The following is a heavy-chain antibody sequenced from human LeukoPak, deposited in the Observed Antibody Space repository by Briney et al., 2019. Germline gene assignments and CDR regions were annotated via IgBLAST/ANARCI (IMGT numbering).Heavy chain of an antibody. J-gene: IGHJ4*02. D-gene: IGHD3-16*01. Sequence: GGSLRLSCAASGFTFSSSAMSWVRQAPGKGLEWVSAISGSGGNTYYADSVKGRFTISRDNSKNTLYLQMNSLRAEDTAVYYCARSEIDDYSRYWGQGTRVIVSS. CDR3: ARSEIDDYSRY. CDR1: GFTFSSSA. V-gene: IGHV3-23*01. CDR2: ISGSGGNT.